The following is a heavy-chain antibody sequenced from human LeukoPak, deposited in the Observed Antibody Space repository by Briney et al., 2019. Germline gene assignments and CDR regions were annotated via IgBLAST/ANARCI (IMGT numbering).Heavy chain of an antibody. CDR2: MNPNSGNT. CDR1: GGTFSSYA. D-gene: IGHD5-24*01. CDR3: ARGGPRWLQLKPFDY. J-gene: IGHJ4*02. V-gene: IGHV1-8*02. Sequence: ASVKVSCKASGGTFSSYAISWVRQAPGQGLEWMGWMNPNSGNTGYAQKFQGRVTMTRNTSISTAYMELSSLRSEDTAVYYCARGGPRWLQLKPFDYWGQGTLVTVSS.